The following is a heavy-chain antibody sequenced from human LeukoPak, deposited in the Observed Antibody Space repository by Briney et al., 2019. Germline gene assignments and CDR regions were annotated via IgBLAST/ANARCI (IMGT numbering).Heavy chain of an antibody. Sequence: SETLSLTCTVSGDSISTYYWSWIRQPPGKGLEWIGYMYYSGSTNYNPSLKCRVTISLDTPKNQFSLRLNSVTAADTAVYYCARGVAGYGPYDYWGQGTLVTVSS. CDR2: MYYSGST. D-gene: IGHD5-12*01. CDR1: GDSISTYY. J-gene: IGHJ4*02. V-gene: IGHV4-59*01. CDR3: ARGVAGYGPYDY.